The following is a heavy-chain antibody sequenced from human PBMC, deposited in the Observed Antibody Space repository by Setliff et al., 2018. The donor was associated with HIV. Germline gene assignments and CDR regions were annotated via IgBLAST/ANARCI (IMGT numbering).Heavy chain of an antibody. CDR3: ARGGGITWRSYSFDY. V-gene: IGHV4-34*01. CDR2: INHSDST. Sequence: LSLTCAVYGESFSGYYWSWIRQPPGKGLEWIGEINHSDSTTYNPSLESRVTISVDTSKNQFSLKLSSVTAADTAVYYCARGGGITWRSYSFDYWGQGTLVTVSS. J-gene: IGHJ4*02. D-gene: IGHD3-10*01. CDR1: GESFSGYY.